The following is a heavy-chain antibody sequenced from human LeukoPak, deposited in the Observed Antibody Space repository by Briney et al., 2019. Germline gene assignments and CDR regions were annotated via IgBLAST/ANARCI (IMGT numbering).Heavy chain of an antibody. Sequence: ASVKVSCKASGYTFTGYQLHWVRQAPGQGLEWMGWINPNSGGTNYAQKFQGRVTMTRDTSISTAYMELNSLRSDDTAVYYCAIQQLGRVFWGQGTPVTVSS. V-gene: IGHV1-2*02. CDR2: INPNSGGT. J-gene: IGHJ4*02. D-gene: IGHD7-27*01. CDR1: GYTFTGYQ. CDR3: AIQQLGRVF.